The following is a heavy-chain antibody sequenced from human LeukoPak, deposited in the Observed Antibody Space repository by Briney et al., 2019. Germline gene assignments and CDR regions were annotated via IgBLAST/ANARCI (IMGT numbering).Heavy chain of an antibody. CDR1: GFTVSSNY. CDR2: ICSGGST. V-gene: IGHV3-66*01. CDR3: ARGPGYDAFDI. J-gene: IGHJ3*02. D-gene: IGHD3-10*01. Sequence: GGSLRLSCAASGFTVSSNYMSWVRQAPGKGLEWVSVICSGGSTYYADSVKGRFTISRDNSKNTLYLQMNSLRAEDTAVYYCARGPGYDAFDIWGQGTMVTVSS.